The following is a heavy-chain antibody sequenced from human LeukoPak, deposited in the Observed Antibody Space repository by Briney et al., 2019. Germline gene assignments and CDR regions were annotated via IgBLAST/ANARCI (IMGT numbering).Heavy chain of an antibody. J-gene: IGHJ4*02. D-gene: IGHD5-18*01. Sequence: SETLSLTCAVYSGSLSGFYWSWLRQPPGKGLEWIGEINHSGSTNYNPSLKSRVTISVDTSKNQFSLKLSSVTAADTAVYYCARGESDTALPYLGYWGQGILVTVSS. CDR1: SGSLSGFY. CDR3: ARGESDTALPYLGY. CDR2: INHSGST. V-gene: IGHV4-34*01.